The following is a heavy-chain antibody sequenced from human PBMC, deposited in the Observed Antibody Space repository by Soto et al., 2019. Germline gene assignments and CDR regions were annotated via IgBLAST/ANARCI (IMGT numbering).Heavy chain of an antibody. V-gene: IGHV4-39*01. D-gene: IGHD2-15*01. Sequence: SETLSLTCSVSGYSVSSSDYYWAWIRQPPGKGLEWIGSMLYSGLTYYNPSLKSRVTLTVDTSKNQFSVRLNSVTASDTAVYYCAPLSVSLSGPYGIHVWGQGTTVTVSS. CDR1: GYSVSSSDYY. CDR3: APLSVSLSGPYGIHV. CDR2: MLYSGLT. J-gene: IGHJ6*02.